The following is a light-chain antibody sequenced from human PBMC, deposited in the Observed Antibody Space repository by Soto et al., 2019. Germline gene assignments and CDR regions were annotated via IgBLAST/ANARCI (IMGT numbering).Light chain of an antibody. CDR1: SSDVGAYDY. CDR2: EVS. Sequence: QSVLTQPASVSGSPGQSITISCTGTSSDVGAYDYVSWYQQHPDEAPKLMIYEVSNRPSGVSNRFSGSKSVNTATLTISGLQADDEADYYCSSYTSSSTRVFGSGTKDTVL. J-gene: IGLJ1*01. CDR3: SSYTSSSTRV. V-gene: IGLV2-14*03.